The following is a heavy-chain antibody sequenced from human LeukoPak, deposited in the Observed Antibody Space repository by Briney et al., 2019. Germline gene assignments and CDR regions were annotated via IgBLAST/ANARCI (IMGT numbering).Heavy chain of an antibody. J-gene: IGHJ4*02. Sequence: PGGSLRLSCVGSGFTFRSHAMSWVRQAPEKGLEFVSGIYENGGTTYYADSVKGRFSISRDNSKNTLYLQMDSLRAEDTAAYYCVKGSFWGQGTLVTVSS. CDR2: IYENGGTT. V-gene: IGHV3-23*01. D-gene: IGHD3-10*01. CDR1: GFTFRSHA. CDR3: VKGSF.